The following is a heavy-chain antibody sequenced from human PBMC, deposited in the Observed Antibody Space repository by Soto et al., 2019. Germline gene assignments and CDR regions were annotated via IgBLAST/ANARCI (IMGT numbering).Heavy chain of an antibody. CDR3: AKKSRSYYDRSGGYFDY. J-gene: IGHJ4*02. CDR2: ISGSGGST. CDR1: GFTFSSYA. D-gene: IGHD3-22*01. Sequence: PGGSLRLSCAASGFTFSSYAMSWVRQAPGKGLEWVSAISGSGGSTYYADSVKGRFTISRDNSKNTLYLQMNSLRAEDTAVYYCAKKSRSYYDRSGGYFDYWGQGTLVTVSS. V-gene: IGHV3-23*01.